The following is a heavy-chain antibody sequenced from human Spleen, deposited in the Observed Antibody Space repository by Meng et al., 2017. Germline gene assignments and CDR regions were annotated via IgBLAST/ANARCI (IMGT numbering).Heavy chain of an antibody. D-gene: IGHD3-10*01. Sequence: GESLKISCAASGFTFSSYAMTWVRQAPGKGLEWVSSIIGSGDSTYYADSVKGRFTISRDNSKNTVYLQMNSLRAEDTAVYYCAKNEGSGSYYPIDSWGQGTLVTVSS. CDR2: IIGSGDST. CDR1: GFTFSSYA. V-gene: IGHV3-23*01. CDR3: AKNEGSGSYYPIDS. J-gene: IGHJ4*02.